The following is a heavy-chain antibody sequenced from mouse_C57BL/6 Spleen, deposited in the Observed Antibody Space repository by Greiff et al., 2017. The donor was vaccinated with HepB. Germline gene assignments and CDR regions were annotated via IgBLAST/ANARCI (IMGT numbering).Heavy chain of an antibody. Sequence: EVQLQQSGPELVKPGASVKISCKASGYTFTDYYMNWVKQSHGKSLEWIGDINPNNGGTSYNQKFKGKATLTVDKSSSTAYMELRSLTSEDSAVYYCARAYDYDVFAYWGQGTLVTVSA. CDR1: GYTFTDYY. CDR2: INPNNGGT. J-gene: IGHJ3*01. CDR3: ARAYDYDVFAY. D-gene: IGHD2-4*01. V-gene: IGHV1-26*01.